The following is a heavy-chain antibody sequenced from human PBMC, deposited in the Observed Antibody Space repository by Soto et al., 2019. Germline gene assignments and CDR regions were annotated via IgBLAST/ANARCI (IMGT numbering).Heavy chain of an antibody. J-gene: IGHJ4*02. CDR1: GGTFSSYA. Sequence: ASVKVSCKASGGTFSSYAISWVRQAPGQGLEWMGIINPSGGSTSYAQKFQGRVTMTRDTSTSTVYMELSSLRSEDTAVYYCARGQDYYGSGSYSNFDYWGQGTLVTVSS. V-gene: IGHV1-46*03. CDR2: INPSGGST. CDR3: ARGQDYYGSGSYSNFDY. D-gene: IGHD3-10*01.